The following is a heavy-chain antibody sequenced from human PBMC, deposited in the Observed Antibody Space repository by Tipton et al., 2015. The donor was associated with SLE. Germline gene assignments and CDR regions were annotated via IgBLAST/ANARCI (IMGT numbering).Heavy chain of an antibody. Sequence: SLRLSCAASGFIFGDYDMHWVRQPPGKGLEWVAFVQYDERNKYYADSVKGRFTISRDNSKNTLYLQMNSLRTEDTALYYCAKDLAVAGHPSDYWGQGTLVTVSS. CDR3: AKDLAVAGHPSDY. D-gene: IGHD6-19*01. CDR2: VQYDERNK. J-gene: IGHJ4*02. V-gene: IGHV3-30*02. CDR1: GFIFGDYD.